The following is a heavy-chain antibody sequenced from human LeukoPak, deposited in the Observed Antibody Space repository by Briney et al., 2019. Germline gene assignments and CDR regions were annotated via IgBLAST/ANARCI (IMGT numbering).Heavy chain of an antibody. Sequence: GGSLRLSCAASGYTFSSYAMNWVRQAPGEGLEWVSSISSSGSYTYYADSVKGRFTISRDNAKNSLYLQMNNLRAEDTAVYYCARDAGLSGYDYNYWGQGTLVTVSS. V-gene: IGHV3-21*01. D-gene: IGHD5-12*01. CDR3: ARDAGLSGYDYNY. J-gene: IGHJ4*02. CDR1: GYTFSSYA. CDR2: ISSSGSYT.